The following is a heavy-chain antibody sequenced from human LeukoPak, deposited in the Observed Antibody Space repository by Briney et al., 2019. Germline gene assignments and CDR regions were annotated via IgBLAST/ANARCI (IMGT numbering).Heavy chain of an antibody. D-gene: IGHD1-20*01. CDR1: GGSISSYY. CDR2: IYYRGST. V-gene: IGHV4-59*01. Sequence: SETLSLTCTVSGGSISSYYWSWIRQPPGKGLEWIGYIYYRGSTYYNPSLKSRVTISLDTSKNQFSLMLSSVTAADTAVYYCARQDNWNDFDSWGQGTLVTVSS. CDR3: ARQDNWNDFDS. J-gene: IGHJ4*02.